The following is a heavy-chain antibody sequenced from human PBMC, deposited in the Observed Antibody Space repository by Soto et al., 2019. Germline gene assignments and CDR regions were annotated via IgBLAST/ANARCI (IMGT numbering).Heavy chain of an antibody. V-gene: IGHV3-11*01. Sequence: QVQLVESGGGLVKPGWSLRLSCAASGFTFSDYYMSWIRQAPGKGLEWVSYISSSGSTIYYADSVKGRFTISRDNAKNSLYLQMNSLRAEDTAVYYCARVGGYCSGGSCYPRGYFDYWGQGTLVTVSS. CDR1: GFTFSDYY. CDR2: ISSSGSTI. J-gene: IGHJ4*02. D-gene: IGHD2-15*01. CDR3: ARVGGYCSGGSCYPRGYFDY.